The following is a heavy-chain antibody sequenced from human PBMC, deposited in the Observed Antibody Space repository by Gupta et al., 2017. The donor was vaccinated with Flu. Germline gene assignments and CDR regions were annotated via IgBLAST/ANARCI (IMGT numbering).Heavy chain of an antibody. CDR2: IWYDGSNK. CDR3: ARGHAGVVGATSFDAFDI. V-gene: IGHV3-33*01. D-gene: IGHD1-26*01. CDR1: GFTFSSYG. J-gene: IGHJ3*02. Sequence: QVQLVESGGGVVQPGGSLRLSCAASGFTFSSYGMHWVRQAPGKGLEWVAVIWYDGSNKYYADSVKGRFTISRDNSKNTLYLQMNSLRAEDTAVYYCARGHAGVVGATSFDAFDIWGQGTMVTVSS.